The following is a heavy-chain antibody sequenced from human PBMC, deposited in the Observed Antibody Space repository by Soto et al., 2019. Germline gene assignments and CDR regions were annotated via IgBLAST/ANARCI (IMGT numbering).Heavy chain of an antibody. CDR2: IYNDGST. Sequence: EVQLVESGGGLVQPGGSLRLSCAASGFTVSSSYMSWVRQAPGKGLEWVSVIYNDGSTYYTDSVKGRFTISRDNSRNTVYLQMNSLRVDDTAIYYCARLNWFDPWGQGTLVSVSS. CDR1: GFTVSSSY. CDR3: ARLNWFDP. J-gene: IGHJ5*02. V-gene: IGHV3-66*04.